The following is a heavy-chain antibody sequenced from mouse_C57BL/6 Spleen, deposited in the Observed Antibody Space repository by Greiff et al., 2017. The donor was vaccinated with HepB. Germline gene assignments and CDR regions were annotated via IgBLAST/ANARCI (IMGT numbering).Heavy chain of an antibody. Sequence: VQRVESGAELARPGASVKLSCKASGYTFTSYGISWVKQRTGQGLEWIGEIYPRSGNTYYNEKFKGKATLTADKSSSTAYMELRSLTSEDSAVYFCARDRVTTVVGPFAYWGQGTLVTVSA. V-gene: IGHV1-81*01. D-gene: IGHD1-1*01. J-gene: IGHJ3*01. CDR2: IYPRSGNT. CDR1: GYTFTSYG. CDR3: ARDRVTTVVGPFAY.